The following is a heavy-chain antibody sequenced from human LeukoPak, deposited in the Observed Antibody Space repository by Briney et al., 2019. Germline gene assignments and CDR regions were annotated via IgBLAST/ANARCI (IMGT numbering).Heavy chain of an antibody. V-gene: IGHV4-39*07. Sequence: SETLSLTCTVSGGSISSSSYSWGVIRQPPGKGLEWIANIYYRGSTSYNPSLKSRVTMSVDTSKNQFSLKLSSVTAADTAVYYCARDRGTWNDDGFDYWGQGTLVTVSS. CDR3: ARDRGTWNDDGFDY. J-gene: IGHJ4*02. CDR2: IYYRGST. CDR1: GGSISSSSYS. D-gene: IGHD1-1*01.